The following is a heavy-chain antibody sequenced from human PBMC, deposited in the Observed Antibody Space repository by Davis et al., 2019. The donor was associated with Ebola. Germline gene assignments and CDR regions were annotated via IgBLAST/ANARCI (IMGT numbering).Heavy chain of an antibody. CDR3: ARSGLYWGNYYYGMDV. V-gene: IGHV3-7*03. J-gene: IGHJ6*02. CDR1: GFTFSSYW. CDR2: IKQDGNEK. D-gene: IGHD2-8*02. Sequence: GGSLRLSCAASGFTFSSYWMSWVRQAPGKGLEWVANIKQDGNEKYYVDSVKGRFTISRDNAKNSLYLQMNSLRAEDTAVYYCARSGLYWGNYYYGMDVWGQGTTVTVSS.